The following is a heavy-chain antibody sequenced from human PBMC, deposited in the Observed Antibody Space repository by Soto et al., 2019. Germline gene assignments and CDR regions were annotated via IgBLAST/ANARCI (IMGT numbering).Heavy chain of an antibody. CDR1: GFTFSNYA. V-gene: IGHV3-23*01. J-gene: IGHJ6*02. CDR3: ARVVRYFDTPYGMDV. Sequence: EGQLLESGEGLVQPGGSLKLSCAASGFTFSNYAMSWVRQAPGKGLEWVSGIGGSGSNTYYADSVKGRFTISRDNSKNTLFLKMNSLRAEDTAEYYCARVVRYFDTPYGMDVWGQWTTVTVSS. CDR2: IGGSGSNT. D-gene: IGHD3-9*01.